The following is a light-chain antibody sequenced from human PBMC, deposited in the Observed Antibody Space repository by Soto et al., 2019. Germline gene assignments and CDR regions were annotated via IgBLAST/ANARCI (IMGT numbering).Light chain of an antibody. CDR1: SGHSSYA. V-gene: IGLV4-69*01. CDR3: QAWGTGIL. CDR2: LNSDGSH. Sequence: QLVLTQSPSASASLGASVKLTCTLSSGHSSYAIAWHQQQPEKGPRYLMKLNSDGSHSKGDGIPDRFSCTSSGAERYLTIPSSLSADEAAYYCQAWGTGILFGGGTKLTVL. J-gene: IGLJ2*01.